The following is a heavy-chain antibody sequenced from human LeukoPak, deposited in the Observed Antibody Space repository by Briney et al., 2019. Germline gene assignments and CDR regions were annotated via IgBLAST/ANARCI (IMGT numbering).Heavy chain of an antibody. Sequence: PSETLSLTCTVSGGSISTYYWSWIRQHPGKGLEWIGYISDVGSNDYNPSLKGRVTISRDTSKNQFSLRLSSVTAADTAVYYCARVLVRGVPGLFDPWGQGTLVTVSS. CDR3: ARVLVRGVPGLFDP. CDR1: GGSISTYY. CDR2: ISDVGSN. J-gene: IGHJ5*02. D-gene: IGHD3-10*01. V-gene: IGHV4-59*01.